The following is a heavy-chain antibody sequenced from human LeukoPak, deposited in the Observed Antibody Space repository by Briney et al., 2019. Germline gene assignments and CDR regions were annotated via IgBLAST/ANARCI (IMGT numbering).Heavy chain of an antibody. Sequence: SGPTLVNPTQTLTLTCTFSGFSLSTRGMCVSWIRQPPGKALVWLARIDWDDDIYSSTSLKTRLTISKDTSKNQVVLTMTNMDPVDTATYYCARMATGGYVYDYRGQGTLVTLSS. CDR3: ARMATGGYVYDY. D-gene: IGHD5-12*01. CDR1: GFSLSTRGMC. CDR2: IDWDDDI. J-gene: IGHJ4*02. V-gene: IGHV2-70*11.